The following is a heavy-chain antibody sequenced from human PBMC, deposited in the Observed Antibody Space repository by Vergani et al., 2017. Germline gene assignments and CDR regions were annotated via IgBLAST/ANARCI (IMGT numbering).Heavy chain of an antibody. J-gene: IGHJ4*02. CDR1: GGTFSSYA. V-gene: IGHV1-69*01. CDR2: IIPIFGTA. Sequence: QVQLVQSGAEVKKPGSSVKVSCKASGGTFSSYAISWVRQAPGQGLEWMGGIIPIFGTANYAQKFQGRVTITADESTSTAYMELSSLRSEDTAEYYCARDLREWLRLGGPFDYWGQGTLVTVSS. D-gene: IGHD5-12*01. CDR3: ARDLREWLRLGGPFDY.